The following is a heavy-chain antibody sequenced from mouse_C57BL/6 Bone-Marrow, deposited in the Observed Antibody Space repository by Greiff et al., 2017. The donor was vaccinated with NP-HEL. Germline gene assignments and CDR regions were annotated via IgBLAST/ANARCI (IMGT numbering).Heavy chain of an antibody. V-gene: IGHV1-81*01. CDR2: IYPRSGNT. Sequence: VQLQQSGAELARPGASVKLSCKASGYTFTSYGISWVKQRTGQGLEWIGEIYPRSGNTYYNEKFKGKATLTADKSSSTAYMELRSLTSEDSAVYFCARGYYGSSPYAMDYWGQGTSVTVSS. J-gene: IGHJ4*01. D-gene: IGHD1-1*01. CDR1: GYTFTSYG. CDR3: ARGYYGSSPYAMDY.